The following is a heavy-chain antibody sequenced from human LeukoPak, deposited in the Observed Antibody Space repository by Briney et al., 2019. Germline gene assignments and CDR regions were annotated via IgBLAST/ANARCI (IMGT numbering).Heavy chain of an antibody. V-gene: IGHV3-48*03. CDR1: GFTFSSYE. J-gene: IGHJ4*02. CDR3: ARDPYGPYYYDSSGYGRCFDY. Sequence: GGSLRLSXAASGFTFSSYEMNWVRQAPGKGLEWVSYISSSGSTIYYADSVKGRFTISRDNAKNSLYLQMNSLRAEDTAVYYCARDPYGPYYYDSSGYGRCFDYWGQGTLVTVSS. D-gene: IGHD3-22*01. CDR2: ISSSGSTI.